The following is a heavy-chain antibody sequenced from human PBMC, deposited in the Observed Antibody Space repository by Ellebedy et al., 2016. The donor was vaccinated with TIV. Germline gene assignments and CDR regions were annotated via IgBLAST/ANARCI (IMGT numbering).Heavy chain of an antibody. CDR3: ARFRSGIVVAPAHYGMDV. CDR2: IYHSGST. Sequence: GSLRLXXAVSGGSISSSNWWTWVRQPPGKGLQWIGEIYHSGSTNYNPSLKNRVSMSLDNSRNQFSLNLTSVTAADTAVYYCARFRSGIVVAPAHYGMDVWGQGTTVTVSS. J-gene: IGHJ6*02. V-gene: IGHV4-4*02. CDR1: GGSISSSNW. D-gene: IGHD2-2*01.